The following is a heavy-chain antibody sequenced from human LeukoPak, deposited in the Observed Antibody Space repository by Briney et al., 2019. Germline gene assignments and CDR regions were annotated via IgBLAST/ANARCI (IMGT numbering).Heavy chain of an antibody. Sequence: PSETLSLTCTVSGGSISSYYWSWLRQPPGKGLEWIGYIYYSGSTNYNPSLKSRVTISVDTSKNQFSLKLSSVTAADTAVYYCARVYDILTGYSYFDYWGQGTLVTVSS. V-gene: IGHV4-59*01. D-gene: IGHD3-9*01. CDR2: IYYSGST. CDR1: GGSISSYY. J-gene: IGHJ4*02. CDR3: ARVYDILTGYSYFDY.